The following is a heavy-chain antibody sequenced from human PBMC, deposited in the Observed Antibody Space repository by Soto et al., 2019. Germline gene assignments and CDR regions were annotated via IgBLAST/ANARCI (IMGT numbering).Heavy chain of an antibody. V-gene: IGHV3-30-3*01. CDR3: ASPRPYDS. CDR1: GFTFSSYA. CDR2: ISYDGSNK. J-gene: IGHJ4*02. Sequence: QVQLVESGGGVVQPGRSLRLSCAASGFTFSSYAMHWVRQAPGKGLEWVAVISYDGSNKYYADSVKGRFTISRDNSKNTLYLQMNSLRAEDTAVYYCASPRPYDSWGQGTLVTVSS.